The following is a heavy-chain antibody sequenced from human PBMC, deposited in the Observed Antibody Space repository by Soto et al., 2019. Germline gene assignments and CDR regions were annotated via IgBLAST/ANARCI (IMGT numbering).Heavy chain of an antibody. V-gene: IGHV3-21*01. Sequence: PWGSLRLSCAASGFTFSSYSMNWVRQAPGKGLEWVSSISSSSSYIYYADSVKGRFTISRDNAKNSLYLQMNSLRAEDTAVYYCASLYSSGWYGLTNHALGYYYYGMDVWGQGTTVTVSS. J-gene: IGHJ6*02. D-gene: IGHD6-19*01. CDR1: GFTFSSYS. CDR2: ISSSSSYI. CDR3: ASLYSSGWYGLTNHALGYYYYGMDV.